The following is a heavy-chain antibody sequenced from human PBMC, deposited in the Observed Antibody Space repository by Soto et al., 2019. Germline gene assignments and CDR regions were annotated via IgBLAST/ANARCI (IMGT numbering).Heavy chain of an antibody. J-gene: IGHJ4*02. D-gene: IGHD2-15*01. CDR3: ARVMLGGHSDY. CDR2: MNPNSGNT. Sequence: ASVKVSCKASGYTFTRSGISWVRQAPGQGLEWMGWMNPNSGNTGYAQKFQGRVTMTRNTSIRTAYIDLSSLSSDDTAVYYCARVMLGGHSDYWGQGTLVTVSS. CDR1: GYTFTRSG. V-gene: IGHV1-8*01.